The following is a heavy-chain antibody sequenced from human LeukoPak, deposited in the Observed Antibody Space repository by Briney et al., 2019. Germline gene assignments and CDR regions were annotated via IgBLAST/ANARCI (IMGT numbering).Heavy chain of an antibody. J-gene: IGHJ6*03. CDR2: IIPIFGTA. Sequence: GASVKVSCKASGGTFSSYAISWVRQAPGQGLEWMGGIIPIFGTANYAQKFQGRVTITADESTSTAYMELSSLRSEDTAVYYCARGGMSTSPTLDSYYYHMDVWGKGTTVTVSS. D-gene: IGHD2-2*01. CDR3: ARGGMSTSPTLDSYYYHMDV. CDR1: GGTFSSYA. V-gene: IGHV1-69*13.